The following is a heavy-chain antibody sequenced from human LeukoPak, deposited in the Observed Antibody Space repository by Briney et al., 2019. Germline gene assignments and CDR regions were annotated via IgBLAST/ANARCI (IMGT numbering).Heavy chain of an antibody. V-gene: IGHV4-39*01. D-gene: IGHD5-18*01. CDR1: GGSMSSSSYY. CDR3: ASGVYSYGFCDY. Sequence: SETLSLTCTVCGGSMSSSSYYWGWIRQPPGKGLEWIGSIYYSGSTYYNPSLSSRVTISVDTSKNQFSLKLSPVTAADTAVYYCASGVYSYGFCDYWGQGTLVTVSS. J-gene: IGHJ4*02. CDR2: IYYSGST.